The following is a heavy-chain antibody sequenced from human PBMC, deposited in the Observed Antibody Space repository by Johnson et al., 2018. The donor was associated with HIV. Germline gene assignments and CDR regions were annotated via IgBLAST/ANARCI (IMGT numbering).Heavy chain of an antibody. V-gene: IGHV3-30-3*01. CDR2: ISYAGSNK. CDR3: ARARLGELLWAFDI. Sequence: VQLVESGGGVVQPGRSLRLSCAASGFTFSSYAIHWVRQAPGKGLEWVAVISYAGSNKYYADSVKGRFTISRDNSKNTLYLQMNSLRAEDTAVYYCARARLGELLWAFDIWGQGTMVTVSS. CDR1: GFTFSSYA. D-gene: IGHD1-26*01. J-gene: IGHJ3*02.